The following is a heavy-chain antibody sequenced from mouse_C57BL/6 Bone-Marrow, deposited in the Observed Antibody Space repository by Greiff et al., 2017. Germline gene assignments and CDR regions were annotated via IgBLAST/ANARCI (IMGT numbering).Heavy chain of an antibody. CDR1: GYTFTSYW. V-gene: IGHV1-72*01. Sequence: QVQLKQPGAELVKPGASVKLSCKASGYTFTSYWMHWVKQRPGRGLEWIGRIDPNSGGTKYNEKFKSKATLTVDKPSSTAYMQLSSLTSEDSAVYYCARSRVLLRGYFDVWGTGTTVTVSS. CDR2: IDPNSGGT. J-gene: IGHJ1*03. D-gene: IGHD1-1*01. CDR3: ARSRVLLRGYFDV.